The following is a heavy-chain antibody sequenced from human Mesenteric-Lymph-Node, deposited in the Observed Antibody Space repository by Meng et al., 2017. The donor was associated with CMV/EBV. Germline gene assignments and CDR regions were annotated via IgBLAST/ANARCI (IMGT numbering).Heavy chain of an antibody. D-gene: IGHD1-1*01. Sequence: GGSLRLSCVGSGFTFSAYGFHWVRQAPGKGLEWVAFIHPDYKYYSESAKGRFTTSRDISRNTLYLEMSSLRPEDTATYFCAKDSNWAAYDWGQGTLVTVSS. CDR3: AKDSNWAAYD. V-gene: IGHV3-30*02. J-gene: IGHJ4*02. CDR1: GFTFSAYG. CDR2: IHPDYK.